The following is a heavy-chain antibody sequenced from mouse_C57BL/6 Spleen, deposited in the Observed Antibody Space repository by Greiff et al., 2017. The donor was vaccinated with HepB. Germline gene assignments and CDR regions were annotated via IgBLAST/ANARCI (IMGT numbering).Heavy chain of an antibody. D-gene: IGHD1-1*01. CDR2: INPSTGGT. CDR3: ARTDYGSPWFAY. V-gene: IGHV1-42*01. Sequence: VQLQQSGPELVKPGASVKISCKASGYSFTGYYMNWVKQSPEKSLEWIGEINPSTGGTTYNQKFKAKATLTVDKSSSTAYMQLKSLTSEDSAVYYCARTDYGSPWFAYWGQGTLVTVSA. J-gene: IGHJ3*01. CDR1: GYSFTGYY.